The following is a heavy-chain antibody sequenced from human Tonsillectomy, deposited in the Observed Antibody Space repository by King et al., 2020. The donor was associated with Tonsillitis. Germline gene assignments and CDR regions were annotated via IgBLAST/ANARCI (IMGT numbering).Heavy chain of an antibody. V-gene: IGHV1-69*18. J-gene: IGHJ4*02. CDR1: EGTFSNYA. CDR3: ARELGIRVDY. Sequence: VQLVESGAEVKKPGSSVKVSCEASEGTFSNYAISWVRQAPGQGLEWMGNIIPIFATANYAQKFQGRVTITADESTSTVYMELSSLRSEDTAVYYCARELGIRVDYWGQGTLVTVSS. D-gene: IGHD7-27*01. CDR2: IIPIFATA.